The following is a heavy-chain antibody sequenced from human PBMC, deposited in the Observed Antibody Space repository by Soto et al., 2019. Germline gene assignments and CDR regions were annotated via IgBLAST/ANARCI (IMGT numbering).Heavy chain of an antibody. V-gene: IGHV1-3*01. CDR3: ARGGYCSGGSCSYYYYYGMDV. J-gene: IGHJ6*02. D-gene: IGHD2-15*01. CDR2: INAGNGNT. Sequence: ASVKVSCKASGYTSTSYAMHWVRQAPGQRLEWMGWINAGNGNTKYSQKFQGRVTITRDTSASTAYMELSSLRSEDTAVYYCARGGYCSGGSCSYYYYYGMDVWGQGTTVTVSS. CDR1: GYTSTSYA.